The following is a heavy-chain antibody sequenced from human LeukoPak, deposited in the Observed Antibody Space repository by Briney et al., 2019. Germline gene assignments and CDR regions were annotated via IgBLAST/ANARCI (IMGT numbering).Heavy chain of an antibody. J-gene: IGHJ5*02. V-gene: IGHV4-34*01. CDR1: GGSFSVYY. Sequence: SETLSLTCAVYGGSFSVYYWSWVRQPPGKGLEWIGEINHSGSTNYNPSLKSRVTISVDTSKHQFSLKLSSVTAADTAVYYCAARDYCGGDSFELNWFELLGQGTLVTVSS. CDR3: AARDYCGGDSFELNWFEL. D-gene: IGHD2-21*02. CDR2: INHSGST.